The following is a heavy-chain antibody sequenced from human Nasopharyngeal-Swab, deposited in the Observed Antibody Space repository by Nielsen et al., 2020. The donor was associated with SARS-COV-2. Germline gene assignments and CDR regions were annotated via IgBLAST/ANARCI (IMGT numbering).Heavy chain of an antibody. V-gene: IGHV1-24*01. J-gene: IGHJ4*02. CDR3: ATVYYDSSGRAYFDY. Sequence: ASVKVSCKVSGYTLTELSMHWVRQAPGKGLEWMGGFDPEDGETIYAQKFQGRVTMTEDTSTDTANMELSSLRSEDTAVYYCATVYYDSSGRAYFDYWGQGTLVTVSS. D-gene: IGHD3-22*01. CDR2: FDPEDGET. CDR1: GYTLTELS.